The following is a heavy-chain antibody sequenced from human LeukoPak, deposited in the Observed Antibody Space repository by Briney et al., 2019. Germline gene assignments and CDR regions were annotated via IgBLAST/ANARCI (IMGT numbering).Heavy chain of an antibody. D-gene: IGHD5-12*01. CDR1: GYTFTSYD. J-gene: IGHJ6*02. CDR2: MNPNIGNT. V-gene: IGHV1-8*01. CDR3: TRAHSGYDYYYGMDV. Sequence: ASVTVSCKASGYTFTSYDVNWVRPATGQGLEWMGWMNPNIGNTGYAQKFQGRVTMTRNTSISTAYMELSSVTSEDTAVYYCTRAHSGYDYYYGMDVWGQGTTVTVSS.